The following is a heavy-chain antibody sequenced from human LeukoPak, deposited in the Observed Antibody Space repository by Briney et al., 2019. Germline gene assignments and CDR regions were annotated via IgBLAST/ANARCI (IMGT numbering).Heavy chain of an antibody. Sequence: PGGSLRLSCAASGFTFSSYSMNWVRQAPGKGLEWVSYISSSSSTIYYADSVKGRFTISRDNAKNSLYLQMNSLRAEDTAVYYCARDHNVGVPGPYDYFDYWGQGTLVTVSS. CDR1: GFTFSSYS. CDR2: ISSSSSTI. CDR3: ARDHNVGVPGPYDYFDY. V-gene: IGHV3-48*01. D-gene: IGHD3-10*01. J-gene: IGHJ4*02.